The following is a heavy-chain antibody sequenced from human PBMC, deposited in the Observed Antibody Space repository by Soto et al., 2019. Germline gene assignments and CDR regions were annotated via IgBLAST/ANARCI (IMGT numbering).Heavy chain of an antibody. CDR2: INQDGSGG. D-gene: IGHD3-10*01. CDR1: GFTFSSYA. Sequence: WGSLRLSCAASGFTFSSYAMSWVRQAPGKGLEWVGNINQDGSGGYYVDSLKGRVTISRDNGKNSLFLQMNNPRAEDTAVYCCASRGSFGNHFDSWGQGTLFTVAS. V-gene: IGHV3-7*03. J-gene: IGHJ4*02. CDR3: ASRGSFGNHFDS.